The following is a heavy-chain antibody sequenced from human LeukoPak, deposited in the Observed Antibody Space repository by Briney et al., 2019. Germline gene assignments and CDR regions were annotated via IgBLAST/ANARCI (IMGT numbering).Heavy chain of an antibody. D-gene: IGHD3-22*01. Sequence: PSETLSLTCTVSGGSISSSSYYWGWIRQPPGKGLEWIGSIYYSGSTYYNPSHKSRVTISVDTSKNQFSLKLSSVTAADTAVYYCARVTYYYDSSGYTRIPYLDYWGQGTLVTVSS. CDR2: IYYSGST. CDR3: ARVTYYYDSSGYTRIPYLDY. V-gene: IGHV4-39*01. J-gene: IGHJ4*02. CDR1: GGSISSSSYY.